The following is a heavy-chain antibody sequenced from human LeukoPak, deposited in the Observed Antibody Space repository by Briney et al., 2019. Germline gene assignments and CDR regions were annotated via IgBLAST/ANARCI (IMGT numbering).Heavy chain of an antibody. V-gene: IGHV3-21*01. CDR1: GFTFSDYS. CDR3: ARGPAITIFGVVPTFDY. D-gene: IGHD3-3*01. Sequence: GGSLRLSCAASGFTFSDYSMNWVRQAPGKGLEWVSSISSTSSYIYYADSVKGRFTISRDNAKNSLYLQMNSLRAEDTAVYYCARGPAITIFGVVPTFDYWGQGTLVTVSS. J-gene: IGHJ4*02. CDR2: ISSTSSYI.